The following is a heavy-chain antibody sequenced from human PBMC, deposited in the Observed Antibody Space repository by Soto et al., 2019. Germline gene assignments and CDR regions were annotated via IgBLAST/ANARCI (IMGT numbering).Heavy chain of an antibody. Sequence: QVQLVQSGAEVTKPGASVKVSCKTSGYTFSTYGLSWVRQAPGQGREWMGWSVADSGNTIYVPKLQGRVTVTPDRSTCTGSMELRSLPSDDTARYFCARVAGYGSRGRHFANWRQGPVVIVSS. J-gene: IGHJ4*02. V-gene: IGHV1-18*01. CDR2: SVADSGNT. CDR3: ARVAGYGSRGRHFAN. CDR1: GYTFSTYG. D-gene: IGHD3-16*01.